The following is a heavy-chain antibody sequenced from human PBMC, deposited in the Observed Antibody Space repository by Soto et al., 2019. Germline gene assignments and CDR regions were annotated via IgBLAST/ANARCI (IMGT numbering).Heavy chain of an antibody. CDR3: TTGLGQQQAVFDF. CDR1: GFTFDKAW. D-gene: IGHD6-13*01. CDR2: IKSKNDGETT. Sequence: ESGGGFIKPGGSLKLSCATAGFTFDKAWLSWVRQAPGRGLEWVGRIKSKNDGETTDYAAPVKGRFTISRDDSKETLYLQMNSLKSEDTAVYYCTTGLGQQQAVFDFWGQGTPVTVSS. V-gene: IGHV3-15*01. J-gene: IGHJ4*02.